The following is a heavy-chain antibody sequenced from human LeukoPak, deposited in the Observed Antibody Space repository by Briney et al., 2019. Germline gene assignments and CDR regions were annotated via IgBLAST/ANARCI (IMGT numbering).Heavy chain of an antibody. CDR3: ATFIPNYYYDISPRLDY. V-gene: IGHV3-15*01. Sequence: GGSLRLSCTASGFTFSNAWMSWVRQAPGKGLEWVGRIKSRTDGGTTDYAAPVKGRFTISRDDSKNTVFLQMNSLKTADTALYYCATFIPNYYYDISPRLDYWGKGTTVTVSS. CDR1: GFTFSNAW. D-gene: IGHD3-22*01. CDR2: IKSRTDGGTT. J-gene: IGHJ6*04.